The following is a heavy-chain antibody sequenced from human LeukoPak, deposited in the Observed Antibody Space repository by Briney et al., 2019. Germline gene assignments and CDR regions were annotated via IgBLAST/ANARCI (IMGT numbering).Heavy chain of an antibody. J-gene: IGHJ4*02. CDR3: ARVIYQLVFDY. D-gene: IGHD2-2*01. V-gene: IGHV3-53*04. CDR2: IYAGGRT. Sequence: PGGSLRLSCAASGLTVSSKYMSWVRQAPGRGLEWVSVIYAGGRTYYADSVKGRFTISRHNSNNTLYLQMNSLRPEDTAVYYCARVIYQLVFDYWGQGTLVSVSS. CDR1: GLTVSSKY.